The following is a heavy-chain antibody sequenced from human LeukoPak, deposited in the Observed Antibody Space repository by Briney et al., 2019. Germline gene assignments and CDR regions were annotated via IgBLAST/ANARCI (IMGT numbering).Heavy chain of an antibody. CDR1: GFTFSTYA. J-gene: IGHJ4*02. Sequence: GGSLRLSCAASGFTFSTYAMSWVRQAPGKGLEWVSGISGSGDRIYYADSVKGRFSISRDNSKNTLYLQMNSLTDGDTAVYYCAKDPYSTGLYQGYYFDYWGQGTLVTVSS. CDR2: ISGSGDRI. D-gene: IGHD6-19*01. V-gene: IGHV3-23*01. CDR3: AKDPYSTGLYQGYYFDY.